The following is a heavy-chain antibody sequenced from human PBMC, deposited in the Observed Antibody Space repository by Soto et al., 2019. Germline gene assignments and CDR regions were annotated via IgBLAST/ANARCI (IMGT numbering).Heavy chain of an antibody. Sequence: PSETLSLTCAVYGGSFSGYYWSWIRQPPGKGLEWIGEINHSGSTNYNPSLKSRVTISVDTSKNQFSLKLSSVTAADKAVYYCARGGAPLDYYYYGMDVWGQGTTVTVSS. CDR1: GGSFSGYY. V-gene: IGHV4-34*01. J-gene: IGHJ6*02. D-gene: IGHD1-26*01. CDR3: ARGGAPLDYYYYGMDV. CDR2: INHSGST.